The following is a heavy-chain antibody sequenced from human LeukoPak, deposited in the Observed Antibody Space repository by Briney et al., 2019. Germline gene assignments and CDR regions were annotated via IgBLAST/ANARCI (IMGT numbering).Heavy chain of an antibody. D-gene: IGHD3-9*01. J-gene: IGHJ4*02. CDR2: ISGSGTST. Sequence: PGGSLRLSCAASGFMFSGYGMIWVRQAPGKGLEWVSSISGSGTSTYYADSVKGRFTISRDNSKNTLFLQMNSLRAEDTAVYYCAKDLNYDILTGYLDYWGQGTLVTVSS. CDR1: GFMFSGYG. V-gene: IGHV3-23*01. CDR3: AKDLNYDILTGYLDY.